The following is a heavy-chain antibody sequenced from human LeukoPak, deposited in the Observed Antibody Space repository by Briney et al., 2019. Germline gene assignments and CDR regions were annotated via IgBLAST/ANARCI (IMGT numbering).Heavy chain of an antibody. D-gene: IGHD1-26*01. CDR1: GYTFTSYY. CDR3: ARDGELPRNFDY. V-gene: IGHV1-46*01. Sequence: GASVKVSCKASGYTFTSYYMHWVRQAPGQGLEWMGIINPSGGSTSYAQKFQGRVTMTRDTSTSTAYTELSSLRSEDTAVYYCARDGELPRNFDYWGQGTLVTVSS. CDR2: INPSGGST. J-gene: IGHJ4*02.